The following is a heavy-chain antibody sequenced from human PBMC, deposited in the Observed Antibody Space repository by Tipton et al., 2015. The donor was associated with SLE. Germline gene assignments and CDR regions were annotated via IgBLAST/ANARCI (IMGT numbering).Heavy chain of an antibody. CDR2: MNPNSGTT. V-gene: IGHV1-8*01. CDR1: GYTFTNYD. D-gene: IGHD2-15*01. CDR3: ARGVVGVATTQDAFDI. J-gene: IGHJ3*02. Sequence: QSGAEVKKPGASVRVSCKASGYTFTNYDINWVRQATGQGLEWMGWMNPNSGTTGYVQKFRGRLTMTRNTSISTAYMELSSLRSDDTAVYYCARGVVGVATTQDAFDIWGQGTMVTVSS.